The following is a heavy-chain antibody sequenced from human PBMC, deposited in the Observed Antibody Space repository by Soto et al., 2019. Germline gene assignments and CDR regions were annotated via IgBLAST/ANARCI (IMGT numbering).Heavy chain of an antibody. CDR2: IDIAGDT. D-gene: IGHD5-12*01. CDR3: ARSARWLQSRYFDL. CDR1: GFTFSNYD. Sequence: EVQLVESGGGLVQPGGSLRLSCAASGFTFSNYDMHWVRQATGKGLEWVSAIDIAGDTYYPDSVKGRFTISRESAKNSLYLQMNSLRAGDTAVYYCARSARWLQSRYFDLWGRGTLVSVSS. J-gene: IGHJ2*01. V-gene: IGHV3-13*01.